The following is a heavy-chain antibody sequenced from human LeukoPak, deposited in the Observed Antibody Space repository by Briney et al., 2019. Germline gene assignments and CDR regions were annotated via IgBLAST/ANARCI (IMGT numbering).Heavy chain of an antibody. CDR1: GYTFTGYY. CDR3: ARKQCSGSYCIYDY. CDR2: INPNSGGT. V-gene: IGHV1-2*02. D-gene: IGHD3-10*02. J-gene: IGHJ4*02. Sequence: ASVKVSCKASGYTFTGYYMHWVRQAPGQGLEWMGWINPNSGGTNYAQKFQGRVTMTRDTPISTAYMELSRLRSDDTAVYYCARKQCSGSYCIYDYWGQGTLVTVSS.